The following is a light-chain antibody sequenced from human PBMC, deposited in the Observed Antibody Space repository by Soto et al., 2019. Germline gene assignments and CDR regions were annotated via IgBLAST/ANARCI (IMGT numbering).Light chain of an antibody. J-gene: IGLJ1*01. Sequence: QSVLTQPASVSGSPGQSITISCTGTSSDFGGYTYVSWYQQHPGKAPKLMIFDATSRPSGDSNRFSGSKSDNTASLTIAGLLAEDEDDYYCSSYTSTSTYVFGTGTKITVL. V-gene: IGLV2-14*03. CDR3: SSYTSTSTYV. CDR2: DAT. CDR1: SSDFGGYTY.